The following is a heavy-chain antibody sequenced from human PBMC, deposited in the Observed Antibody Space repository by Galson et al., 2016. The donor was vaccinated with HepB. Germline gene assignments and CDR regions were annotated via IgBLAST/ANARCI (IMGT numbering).Heavy chain of an antibody. Sequence: TLSLTCTVSGGSMRISGYYWSWIRQHPGKGLEWIGFIHYSGSTYYNPSLKSRVIVSVDMSKNQFSLKLSSVTAADTAVYYCARTVRGSESPNFDYWGQGPLVTVSP. V-gene: IGHV4-31*03. CDR1: GGSMRISGYY. D-gene: IGHD3-10*01. J-gene: IGHJ4*02. CDR2: IHYSGST. CDR3: ARTVRGSESPNFDY.